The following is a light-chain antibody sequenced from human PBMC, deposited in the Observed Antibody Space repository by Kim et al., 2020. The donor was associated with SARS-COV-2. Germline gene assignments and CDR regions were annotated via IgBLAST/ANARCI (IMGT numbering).Light chain of an antibody. J-gene: IGKJ5*01. CDR1: QTVTNRY. CDR2: GAS. V-gene: IGKV3-20*01. CDR3: QQYGSSPIT. Sequence: SPGESAPLSCRASQTVTNRYLAWYQQKPGQTPRLLIYGASSRGSGIPDRFSGSGSGTDFTLTISGLETEDSAMYYCQQYGSSPITFGQGTRLEIK.